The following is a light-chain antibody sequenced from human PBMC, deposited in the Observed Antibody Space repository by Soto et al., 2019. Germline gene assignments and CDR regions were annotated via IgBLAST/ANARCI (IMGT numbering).Light chain of an antibody. CDR3: SSWDGSLSGYV. CDR1: SSNIGSNY. V-gene: IGLV1-47*02. J-gene: IGLJ1*01. CDR2: NNN. Sequence: VLTQPPSASGTPGQGVTISCSGSSSNIGSNYVYWYQQLPGTAPKLLIYNNNQRPSGVPDRFSASKSGTSASLAIRGLRSDDEADYYCSSWDGSLSGYVFGAGTRSPS.